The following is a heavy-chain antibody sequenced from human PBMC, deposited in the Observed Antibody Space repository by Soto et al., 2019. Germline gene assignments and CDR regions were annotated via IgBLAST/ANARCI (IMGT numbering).Heavy chain of an antibody. V-gene: IGHV3-33*01. CDR1: GFTFSSYG. CDR2: IWHDGGNK. CDR3: ARDGDVNTGFGKDY. D-gene: IGHD3-16*01. J-gene: IGHJ4*02. Sequence: QVQLVESGGGVVQPGRSLRLSCAASGFTFSSYGMHWVGQAPGKGLAWVAFIWHDGGNKFYAESVKGRFTISRDNSKNTLYLQMTSLSAEDTAMYYCARDGDVNTGFGKDYWGQGTLVAVSS.